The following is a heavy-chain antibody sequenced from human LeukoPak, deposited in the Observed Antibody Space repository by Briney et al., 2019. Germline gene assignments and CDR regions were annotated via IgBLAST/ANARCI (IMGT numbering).Heavy chain of an antibody. Sequence: GASVKVSCKASGYTFTSYDINWVRHAPGKGLERMGGFDPEDGETIYAQKFQGRVTMTEDTSTDTAYMELSSLRSEDTAVYYCATDLKAIGYSYGFWGQGTLVTVSS. CDR1: GYTFTSYD. V-gene: IGHV1-24*01. CDR2: FDPEDGET. J-gene: IGHJ4*02. D-gene: IGHD5-18*01. CDR3: ATDLKAIGYSYGF.